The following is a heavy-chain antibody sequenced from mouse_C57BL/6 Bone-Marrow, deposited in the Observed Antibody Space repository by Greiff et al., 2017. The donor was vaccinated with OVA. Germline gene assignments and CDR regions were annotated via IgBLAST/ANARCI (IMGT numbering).Heavy chain of an antibody. Sequence: QVQLQHSGAELARPGASVKLSCKASGYTFTSYGISWVKQRTGQGLEWIGEIYPRSGNTYYNEKFKGKATLTADKSSSTAYMELRSLTSEDSAVYFCARSTMVTTGFYYAMDYWGQGTSVTVSS. D-gene: IGHD2-2*01. CDR1: GYTFTSYG. CDR2: IYPRSGNT. V-gene: IGHV1-81*01. CDR3: ARSTMVTTGFYYAMDY. J-gene: IGHJ4*01.